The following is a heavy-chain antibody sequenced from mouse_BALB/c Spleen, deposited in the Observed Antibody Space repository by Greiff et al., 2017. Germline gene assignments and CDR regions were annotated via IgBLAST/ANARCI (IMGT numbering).Heavy chain of an antibody. V-gene: IGHV1-7*01. CDR2: INPSTGYT. Sequence: QVQLQQSGAELAKPGASVKMSCKASGYTFTSYWMHWVKQRPGQGLEWIGYINPSTGYTEYNQKFKDKATLTADKSSSTAYMQLSSLTSEDSAVYYCAAYYGNPGFAYWGQGTLVTVSA. J-gene: IGHJ3*01. D-gene: IGHD2-10*01. CDR1: GYTFTSYW. CDR3: AAYYGNPGFAY.